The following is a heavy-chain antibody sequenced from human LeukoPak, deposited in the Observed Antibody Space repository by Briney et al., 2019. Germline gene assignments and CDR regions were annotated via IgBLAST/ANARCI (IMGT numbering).Heavy chain of an antibody. CDR2: MNPINGNT. Sequence: ASVNVSCKASGFTFTSYDINWVRQATGQGLEWMGWMNPINGNTGYAQKFQGRVTMTRDTSISTAYMELRSLRSDDTAVYYCVRDGEGVAISVNYWFDPWGQGTLVTVSS. CDR1: GFTFTSYD. D-gene: IGHD3-10*01. J-gene: IGHJ5*02. V-gene: IGHV1-8*01. CDR3: VRDGEGVAISVNYWFDP.